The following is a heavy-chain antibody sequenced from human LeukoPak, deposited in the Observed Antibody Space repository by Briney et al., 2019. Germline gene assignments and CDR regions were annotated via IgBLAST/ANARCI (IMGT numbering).Heavy chain of an antibody. V-gene: IGHV3-23*01. Sequence: GGSLRLFCAASGFTFSSYAMSWVRQAPGKGLEWVSAISGSGGSTHYADSVKGRFTISRDNSKNTLYLQMNSLRAEDTAVYYCAKDRPVTTDYNWFDPWGQGTLVTVSS. J-gene: IGHJ5*02. CDR3: AKDRPVTTDYNWFDP. D-gene: IGHD4-17*01. CDR2: ISGSGGST. CDR1: GFTFSSYA.